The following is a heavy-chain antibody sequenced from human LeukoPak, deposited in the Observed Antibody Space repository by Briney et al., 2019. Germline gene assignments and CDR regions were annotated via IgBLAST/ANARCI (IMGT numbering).Heavy chain of an antibody. D-gene: IGHD3-22*01. CDR3: ARDYRYDRSGYFLS. J-gene: IGHJ5*02. V-gene: IGHV3-7*01. CDR1: GFTFSSYW. CDR2: IKQDGSEK. Sequence: GGSLRLSCAASGFTFSSYWMSWVRQAPGKGLEWVANIKQDGSEKYYVDSVKGRFTISRDNSKKTLSLLMSSLRAEDTALYYCARDYRYDRSGYFLSWGQGTLVTVSS.